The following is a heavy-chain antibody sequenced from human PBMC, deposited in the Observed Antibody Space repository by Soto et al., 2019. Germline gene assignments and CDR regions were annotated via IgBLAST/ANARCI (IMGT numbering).Heavy chain of an antibody. J-gene: IGHJ4*02. CDR1: GFTFSGFD. V-gene: IGHV3-13*01. CDR3: ARGQEVGAHFFDS. Sequence: GGSLRLSCEASGFTFSGFDMHWVRQPTGKGLEWVSTVGTAGDTYYAISVKGRFTISRDNAKNSLSLQMNSLRAGDTAVYFCARGQEVGAHFFDSWGQGTQVTVSS. CDR2: VGTAGDT. D-gene: IGHD2-15*01.